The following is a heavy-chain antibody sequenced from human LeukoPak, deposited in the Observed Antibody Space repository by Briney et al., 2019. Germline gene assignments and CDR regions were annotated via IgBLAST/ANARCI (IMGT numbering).Heavy chain of an antibody. CDR3: ARDKADRNPWNRNYHYDSGGSLHH. J-gene: IGHJ5*02. CDR1: GFTFSSYV. V-gene: IGHV3-23*01. D-gene: IGHD3-22*01. CDR2: LSGSGGGT. Sequence: GGALRLSCAASGFTFSSYVMTWVRQGPGKGLEWVSSLSGSGGGTFYADSVKGRFTISRDNSKNTLYLQMISLRTEDTAVYYCARDKADRNPWNRNYHYDSGGSLHHWGQGTLVTVSS.